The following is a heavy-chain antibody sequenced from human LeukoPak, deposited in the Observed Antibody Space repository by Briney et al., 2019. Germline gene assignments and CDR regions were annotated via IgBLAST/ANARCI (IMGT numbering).Heavy chain of an antibody. CDR2: ISYDGSNK. CDR3: ARVPSGYYDSSGYRGGY. D-gene: IGHD3-22*01. J-gene: IGHJ4*02. Sequence: GGSLRLSCAASGFTFSSYAMHWVRQAPGKGLEWVAVISYDGSNKYYADSVKGRFTISRDNSKNTLYLQMNSLRAEDTAVYYCARVPSGYYDSSGYRGGYWGQGTLVTVSS. V-gene: IGHV3-30-3*01. CDR1: GFTFSSYA.